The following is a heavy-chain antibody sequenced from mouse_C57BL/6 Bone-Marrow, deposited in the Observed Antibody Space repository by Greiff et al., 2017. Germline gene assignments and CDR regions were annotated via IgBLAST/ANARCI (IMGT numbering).Heavy chain of an antibody. D-gene: IGHD2-3*01. Sequence: QVQLQQPGAELVRPGTSVKLSCKASGYTFTSYWMHWVKQRPGQGLEWIGVIDPSDSYTNYNQKFKGKATLTVDTSSSTAYMQLSSLTSEDSEVYYCARWWLLPSKAMDYWGQGTSVTVSS. CDR2: IDPSDSYT. J-gene: IGHJ4*01. CDR3: ARWWLLPSKAMDY. V-gene: IGHV1-59*01. CDR1: GYTFTSYW.